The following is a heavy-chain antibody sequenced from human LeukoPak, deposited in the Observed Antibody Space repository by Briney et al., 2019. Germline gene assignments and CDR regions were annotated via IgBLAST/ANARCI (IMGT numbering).Heavy chain of an antibody. CDR2: IKSKTDGGTT. J-gene: IGHJ4*02. Sequence: PGGSLRLSCAAYGFTFSNAWMSWVRQAPGKGLEWVGRIKSKTDGGTTDYAAPVKGRFTISRDDSKNTLYLQMNSLKTEDTAVYYCTTDDSGYYSGYWGQGTLVTVSS. D-gene: IGHD3-22*01. CDR1: GFTFSNAW. CDR3: TTDDSGYYSGY. V-gene: IGHV3-15*01.